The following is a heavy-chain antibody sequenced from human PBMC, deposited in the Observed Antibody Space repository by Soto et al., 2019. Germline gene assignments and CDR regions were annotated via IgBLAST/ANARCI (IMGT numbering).Heavy chain of an antibody. V-gene: IGHV1-69*02. CDR1: GGTFSSYT. J-gene: IGHJ6*02. D-gene: IGHD1-20*01. Sequence: QVQLVQSGAEVKKPGSSVKVSCKASGGTFSSYTISWVRQAPGQGLEWMGRIIPILGIANYAQKFQGRVTITADKSTSTAYMELSSLRSEDTAVYYCARGPWGGYNWNDDMDVWGQGTTVTVSS. CDR3: ARGPWGGYNWNDDMDV. CDR2: IIPILGIA.